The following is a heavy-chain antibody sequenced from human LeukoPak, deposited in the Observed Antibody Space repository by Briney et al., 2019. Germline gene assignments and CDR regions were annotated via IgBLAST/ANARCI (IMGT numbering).Heavy chain of an antibody. D-gene: IGHD2-15*01. CDR3: ARQRLRGSYYFDY. J-gene: IGHJ4*02. V-gene: IGHV6-1*01. CDR2: TYYRSKWYN. CDR1: GDSVSSTSAA. Sequence: SQTLSLTCAISGDSVSSTSAAWNWTSQSPSGGLEWLGRTYYRSKWYNDYAVSVKSRVTINPDTSKNQLSLHLNSVPPEDTAVYYCARQRLRGSYYFDYWGQGTLVTVSS.